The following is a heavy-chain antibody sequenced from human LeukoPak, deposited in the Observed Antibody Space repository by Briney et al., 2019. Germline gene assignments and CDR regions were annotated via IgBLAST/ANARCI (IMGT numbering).Heavy chain of an antibody. Sequence: PGGSLRLSCAASGFTFSSYGMHWVRQAPGKGLEWMAFVRFDGSDKYYADSVKGRFTISRDNSKNTLYLQMNSLRAEDTAVYYCARAPVRALQSGYYDYWGQGTLVTVSS. CDR2: VRFDGSDK. CDR1: GFTFSSYG. V-gene: IGHV3-30*02. J-gene: IGHJ4*02. D-gene: IGHD3-22*01. CDR3: ARAPVRALQSGYYDY.